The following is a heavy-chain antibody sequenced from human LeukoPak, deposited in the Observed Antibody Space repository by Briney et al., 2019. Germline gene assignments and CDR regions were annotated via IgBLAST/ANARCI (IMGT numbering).Heavy chain of an antibody. CDR2: INHSGST. CDR1: GGSFSGYY. V-gene: IGHV4-34*01. CDR3: ARDVGFKYDILTGYLDY. J-gene: IGHJ4*02. D-gene: IGHD3-9*01. Sequence: SETLSLTCAVYGGSFSGYYWSWIRQPPGKGLEWIGEINHSGSTNYNPSLKSRVTISVDTSKNQFSLKLSSVTAADTAVYYCARDVGFKYDILTGYLDYWGQGTLVTVSS.